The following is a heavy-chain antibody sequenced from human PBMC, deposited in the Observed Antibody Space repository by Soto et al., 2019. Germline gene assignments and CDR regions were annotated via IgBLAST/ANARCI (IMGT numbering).Heavy chain of an antibody. CDR2: IIPIFGTA. CDR3: ASLGYCSRTSCYTGYYYYGMDV. J-gene: IGHJ6*02. Sequence: SVKVSCKASGGTFSSYAISWVRQAPGQGLEWMGGIIPIFGTANYAQKFQGRVTITADESTSTAYMELSSLRSEDTAVYYCASLGYCSRTSCYTGYYYYGMDVWGQGTTVTVSS. CDR1: GGTFSSYA. D-gene: IGHD2-2*02. V-gene: IGHV1-69*13.